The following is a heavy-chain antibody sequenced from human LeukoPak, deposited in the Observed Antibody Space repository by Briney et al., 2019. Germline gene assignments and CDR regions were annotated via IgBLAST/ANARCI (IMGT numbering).Heavy chain of an antibody. Sequence: GGSLRLSCAASGFTFSSYGMHWVRQAPGKGLEWVAFIRYDGSNKYYADSVKGRFTISRDNSKNTLYLQMNSLRAEDTAVYYCAKLIGYCSGGSCHYYYYYMDVWGKGTTVAVSS. D-gene: IGHD2-15*01. CDR1: GFTFSSYG. J-gene: IGHJ6*03. CDR2: IRYDGSNK. V-gene: IGHV3-30*02. CDR3: AKLIGYCSGGSCHYYYYYMDV.